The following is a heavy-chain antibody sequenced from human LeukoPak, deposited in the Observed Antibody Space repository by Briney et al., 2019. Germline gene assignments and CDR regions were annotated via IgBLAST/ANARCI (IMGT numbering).Heavy chain of an antibody. CDR2: IYYSGST. CDR1: GGSISSYY. D-gene: IGHD3-3*01. Sequence: EASETLSLTCTVSGGSISSYYWSWIRQPPGKGLEWIGYIYYSGSTNYNPSLKSRVTISVVTSKNQFSLKLSSVTAADTAVYYCARHGERYYDFWSGYLGNIDYWGQGTLVTVSS. J-gene: IGHJ4*02. CDR3: ARHGERYYDFWSGYLGNIDY. V-gene: IGHV4-59*08.